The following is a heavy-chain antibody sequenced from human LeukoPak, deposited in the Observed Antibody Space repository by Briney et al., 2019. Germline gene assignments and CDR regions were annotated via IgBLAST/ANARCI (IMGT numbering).Heavy chain of an antibody. CDR1: GYTFTGYY. J-gene: IGHJ3*02. CDR2: INPNSGGT. Sequence: ASVKVSCKASGYTFTGYYMHWVRQAPGQGLEWMGWINPNSGGTNYAQQFQGRVTMTRDTSISTAYMELSRLRSDDTAVYHCARLHYDILTGYNDAFDIWGQGTMVTVSS. V-gene: IGHV1-2*02. CDR3: ARLHYDILTGYNDAFDI. D-gene: IGHD3-9*01.